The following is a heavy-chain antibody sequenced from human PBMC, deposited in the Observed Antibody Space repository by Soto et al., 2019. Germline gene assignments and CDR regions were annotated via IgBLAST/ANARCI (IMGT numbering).Heavy chain of an antibody. D-gene: IGHD6-19*01. Sequence: ASVKVSCKASGGTFSGYAISWVRQAPGQGLEWMGGIVPIFGTANYAQKFQGRVTITADESTSTAYMELSSLRSEDTAVYYCSLWLVDSRNYYYGMDVWGQGTTVTVSS. CDR3: SLWLVDSRNYYYGMDV. J-gene: IGHJ6*02. CDR2: IVPIFGTA. CDR1: GGTFSGYA. V-gene: IGHV1-69*13.